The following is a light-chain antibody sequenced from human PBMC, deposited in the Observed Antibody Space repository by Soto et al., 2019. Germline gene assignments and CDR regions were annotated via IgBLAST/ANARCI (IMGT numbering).Light chain of an antibody. CDR2: KAS. CDR1: QSVSTW. Sequence: DIQMTQSPSTLSASVGDRVTITCRASQSVSTWLAWYQHKPGKAPKLLIYKASTLESGVPSSFSGRGSGTEFTLTISSLQPDDFATYYCQHFSSYSGTFGQGTKVEFK. J-gene: IGKJ1*01. V-gene: IGKV1-5*03. CDR3: QHFSSYSGT.